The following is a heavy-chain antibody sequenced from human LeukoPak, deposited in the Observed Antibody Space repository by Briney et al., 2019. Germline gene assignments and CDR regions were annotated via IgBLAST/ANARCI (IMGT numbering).Heavy chain of an antibody. CDR1: GGSISSSSYY. J-gene: IGHJ4*02. D-gene: IGHD6-19*01. CDR3: ARVGQWLVRHSFDY. V-gene: IGHV4-39*07. CDR2: INHSGST. Sequence: PSETLSLTCTVSGGSISSSSYYWGWIRQPPGKGLEWIGEINHSGSTNYNPSLKSRVTISVDTSKNQFSLKLSSVTAADTAVYYCARVGQWLVRHSFDYWGQGTLVTVSS.